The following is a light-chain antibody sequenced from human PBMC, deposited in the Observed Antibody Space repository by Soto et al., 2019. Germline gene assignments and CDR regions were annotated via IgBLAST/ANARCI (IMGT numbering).Light chain of an antibody. CDR1: QSVSRR. CDR3: QHYGETPIT. V-gene: IGKV3-20*01. CDR2: GAS. Sequence: EIVLTQSPGTLSLSPGGRATLSCRASQSVSRRLAWYKHRPGQSPRLLISGASMRASGVPVRFSGSGSGTDFTLTISRLEPEDFAVYYCQHYGETPITFGLGTRLEV. J-gene: IGKJ5*01.